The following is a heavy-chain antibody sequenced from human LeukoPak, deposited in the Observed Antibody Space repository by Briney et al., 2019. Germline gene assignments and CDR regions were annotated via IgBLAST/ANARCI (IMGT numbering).Heavy chain of an antibody. CDR1: GGSISSYY. D-gene: IGHD2-8*01. V-gene: IGHV4-59*01. CDR3: ARIMVYAGYGMDV. Sequence: SETLSLTCPVSGGSISSYYWSWIRQPPGKGLEWIGYIYYSGSTNYNPSLKSRVTISVDTSKNQFSLKLSSVTAADTAVYYCARIMVYAGYGMDVWGQGTTVTVSS. J-gene: IGHJ6*02. CDR2: IYYSGST.